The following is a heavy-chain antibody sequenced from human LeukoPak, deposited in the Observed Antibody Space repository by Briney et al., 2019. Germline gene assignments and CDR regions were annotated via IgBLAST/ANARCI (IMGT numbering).Heavy chain of an antibody. D-gene: IGHD7-27*01. Sequence: SETLSLTCTVSGGSISSSSYYWGWIRQPPGKGLEWIGSIYYSGSTYYNPSLKSRVTISVDTSKNQFSLKLSSVTAADTAVYYCARDLLGRGDYYYYMDVWGKGTTVTVSS. CDR1: GGSISSSSYY. J-gene: IGHJ6*03. V-gene: IGHV4-39*07. CDR3: ARDLLGRGDYYYYMDV. CDR2: IYYSGST.